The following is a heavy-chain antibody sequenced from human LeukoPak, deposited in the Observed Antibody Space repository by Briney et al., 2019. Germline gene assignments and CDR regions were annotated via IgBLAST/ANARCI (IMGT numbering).Heavy chain of an antibody. CDR1: GYTFTSYA. J-gene: IGHJ4*02. Sequence: ASVKVSCKASGYTFTSYAMHWVRRASGQRLEWMGWINAGNGNTKYSQKFQGRVTITRDTSASTAYMELSSLRSEDTAVCYCARAIGYYGSGSFELSHKDYFDYWGQGTLVTVSS. CDR2: INAGNGNT. CDR3: ARAIGYYGSGSFELSHKDYFDY. V-gene: IGHV1-3*01. D-gene: IGHD3-10*01.